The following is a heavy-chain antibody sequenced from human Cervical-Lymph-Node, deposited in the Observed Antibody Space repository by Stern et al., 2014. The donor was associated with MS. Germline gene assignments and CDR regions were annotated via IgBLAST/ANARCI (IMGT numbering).Heavy chain of an antibody. J-gene: IGHJ6*02. CDR2: IYTSGST. Sequence: QVQLQQSGPGLVKPSQTLSLTCTVSGGSISSGSYYWSWIRQPAGKGLEWIGRIYTSGSTNYNPSLKSRVTISVDTSNNQFSLKLSSVTAADTAVYYCARDGLAAAGLYGMDVWGQGTTVTVSS. D-gene: IGHD6-13*01. V-gene: IGHV4-61*02. CDR1: GGSISSGSYY. CDR3: ARDGLAAAGLYGMDV.